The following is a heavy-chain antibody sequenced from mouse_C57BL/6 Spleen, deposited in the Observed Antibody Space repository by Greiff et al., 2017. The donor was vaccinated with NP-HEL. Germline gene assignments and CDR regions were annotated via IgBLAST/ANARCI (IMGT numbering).Heavy chain of an antibody. Sequence: QVQLQQSGAELVRPGSSVKLSCKASGYTFTSYWMHWVKQRPIQGLEWIGNIDPSDSETHYNQKFKDKATLTVDKSSSTAYMQLSSLTSEDSAVYYCARFNDYYGSSDYWGQGTTLTVSS. V-gene: IGHV1-52*01. CDR3: ARFNDYYGSSDY. D-gene: IGHD1-1*01. CDR2: IDPSDSET. CDR1: GYTFTSYW. J-gene: IGHJ2*01.